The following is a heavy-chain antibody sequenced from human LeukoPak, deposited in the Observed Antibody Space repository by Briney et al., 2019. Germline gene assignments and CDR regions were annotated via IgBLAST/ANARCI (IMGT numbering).Heavy chain of an antibody. J-gene: IGHJ3*02. CDR2: INNDGSGT. D-gene: IGHD1-26*01. CDR3: ARGGTYHAFDI. V-gene: IGHV3-74*01. Sequence: GGSLRLSCEASGFTFSSHWIYWVRQAPGKGLACVSRINNDGSGTTYADSVKGRFTISRDNAKNTVYLQMNSRRVEDTAVYYCARGGTYHAFDIWGQGTTVTVPS. CDR1: GFTFSSHW.